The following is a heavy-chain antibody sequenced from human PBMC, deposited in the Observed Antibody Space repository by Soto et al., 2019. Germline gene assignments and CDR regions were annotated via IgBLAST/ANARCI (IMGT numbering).Heavy chain of an antibody. CDR2: ISTYNGNT. D-gene: IGHD3-3*01. Sequence: ASVKVSFKTSGYTFSSYGISWVRQAPGQGLEWMGWISTYNGNTRYEEMVQDRVTMTTDTSTSTAYMELRSLRSDDAAVYYCARIGGFLDWLEILIDYWGQGTLVTVSS. J-gene: IGHJ4*02. CDR1: GYTFSSYG. V-gene: IGHV1-18*01. CDR3: ARIGGFLDWLEILIDY.